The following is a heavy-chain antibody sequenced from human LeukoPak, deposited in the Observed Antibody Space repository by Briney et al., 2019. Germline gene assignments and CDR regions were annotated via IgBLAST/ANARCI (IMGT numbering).Heavy chain of an antibody. V-gene: IGHV4-34*01. D-gene: IGHD6-6*01. CDR3: ARLGSSSSTPFDY. Sequence: PSETLSLTCAVYGGSFSGYYWSWIRQPPGKGLEWIGEINHSGSTNYNPSLKSRVTISVDTSKNQFSLKLSSVTAADTAVYYCARLGSSSSTPFDYWGQGTLVTVSS. CDR2: INHSGST. CDR1: GGSFSGYY. J-gene: IGHJ4*02.